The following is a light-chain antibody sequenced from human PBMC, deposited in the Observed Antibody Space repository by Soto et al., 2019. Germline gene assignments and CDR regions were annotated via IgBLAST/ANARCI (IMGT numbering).Light chain of an antibody. CDR1: TTNIGAGYE. V-gene: IGLV1-40*01. Sequence: QSVLTQPPSVSGAPGQRVTISCTGSTTNIGAGYEVHCYQQRPGTTPQLLVSGHNIPPSVVPDRFSGSKSGTSDSLALSGLRADDDADYYCQSYDNSLHGSMVLGEGTKLTVL. J-gene: IGLJ3*02. CDR2: GHN. CDR3: QSYDNSLHGSMV.